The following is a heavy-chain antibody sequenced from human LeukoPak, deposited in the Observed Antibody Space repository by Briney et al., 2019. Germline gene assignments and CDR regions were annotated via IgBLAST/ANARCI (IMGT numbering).Heavy chain of an antibody. V-gene: IGHV3-30*04. Sequence: PGGSLRLSCAASGFTFITYGVHWVRQAPGKGLEWVAVISYDGSNKYYADSVKGRFTITRDNSKNTLYLQMNSLRAEDTAVYYCARERGYYDSSGYYARRFDSWGQGTLVTVSS. CDR1: GFTFITYG. CDR3: ARERGYYDSSGYYARRFDS. J-gene: IGHJ4*02. CDR2: ISYDGSNK. D-gene: IGHD3-22*01.